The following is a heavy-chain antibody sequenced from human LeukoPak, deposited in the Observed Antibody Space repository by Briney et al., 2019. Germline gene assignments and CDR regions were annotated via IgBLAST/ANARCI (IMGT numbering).Heavy chain of an antibody. D-gene: IGHD3-22*01. CDR2: IKTDGSEK. V-gene: IGHV3-7*01. J-gene: IGHJ1*01. CDR3: ATYSSLNRREFQY. CDR1: GFTFSNFW. Sequence: GGSLRLSCEGSGFTFSNFWMGWSPKAPGKGLQWVANIKTDGSEKYYVDSVKGRFTISRDNAKNSLYLQMNSLRAEDTAVYYCATYSSLNRREFQYWGQGTLLTVSS.